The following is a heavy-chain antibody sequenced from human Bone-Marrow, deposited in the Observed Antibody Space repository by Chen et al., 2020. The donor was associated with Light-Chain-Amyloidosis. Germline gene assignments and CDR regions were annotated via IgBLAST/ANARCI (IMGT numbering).Heavy chain of an antibody. V-gene: IGHV5-51*01. D-gene: IGHD5-12*01. CDR3: AGRRDGYNVDD. CDR2: IYPDDSEA. CDR1: GYTFPNYW. J-gene: IGHJ4*02. Sequence: VQLEQSGPAVKKPGESLKISCKGSGYTFPNYWIGWVRQMPGKGLEWMGVIYPDDSEARDGPSFEGQVTISADKSSTAAYLQWRSLKASDTAMYYWAGRRDGYNVDDWGQGTLVTVSS.